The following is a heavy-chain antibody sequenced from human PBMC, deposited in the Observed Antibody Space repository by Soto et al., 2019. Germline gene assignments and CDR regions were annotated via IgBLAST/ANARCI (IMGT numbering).Heavy chain of an antibody. V-gene: IGHV3-30*18. CDR2: ISYDGSNK. CDR3: AKERDGYNDAFDI. Sequence: SCAASGFTFSSYGMHWVRQAPGKGLEWVAVISYDGSNKYYADSVKGRFTISRDNSKNTLYLQMNSLRAEDTAVYYCAKERDGYNDAFDIWGQGTMVNVSS. D-gene: IGHD5-12*01. CDR1: GFTFSSYG. J-gene: IGHJ3*02.